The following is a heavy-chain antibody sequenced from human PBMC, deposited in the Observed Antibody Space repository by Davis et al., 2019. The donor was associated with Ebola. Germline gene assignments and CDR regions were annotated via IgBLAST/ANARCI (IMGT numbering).Heavy chain of an antibody. CDR2: IIPIFGTA. J-gene: IGHJ6*02. V-gene: IGHV1-69*13. Sequence: SVKVSCKASGGTFSSYAISWVRQAPRQGLEWMGGIIPIFGTANYAQKFQGRVTITADESTSTAYMELSSLRSEDTAVYYCARELRGSSSPYYYYYGMDVWGQGTTVTVSS. CDR1: GGTFSSYA. D-gene: IGHD6-13*01. CDR3: ARELRGSSSPYYYYYGMDV.